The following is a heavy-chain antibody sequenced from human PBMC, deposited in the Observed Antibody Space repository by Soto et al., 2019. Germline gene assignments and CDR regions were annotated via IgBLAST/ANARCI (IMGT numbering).Heavy chain of an antibody. J-gene: IGHJ4*02. CDR2: IKPDGTAQ. V-gene: IGHV3-7*05. D-gene: IGHD6-19*01. CDR3: GGSSGWPGVYDY. CDR1: GFTFSTYW. Sequence: EVQLVESGGGLVQPGESLRLSCAASGFTFSTYWMTWVRQAPGKGLEWVANIKPDGTAQYYVGSVKGRFTISRDNAKNSLYLQMNSLRAEDTAVYYCGGSSGWPGVYDYWGQGTLVAVSS.